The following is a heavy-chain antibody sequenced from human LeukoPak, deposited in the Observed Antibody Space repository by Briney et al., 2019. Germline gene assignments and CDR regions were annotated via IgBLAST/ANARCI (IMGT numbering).Heavy chain of an antibody. D-gene: IGHD6-13*01. V-gene: IGHV4-34*01. CDR3: ATYSSSWPGAFDI. Sequence: SETLSLTCAVYGGSFSGYYWSWIRQPPGKGLEWIGEINHSGSTNYNPSLKSRVTISVDTSKNQFSLKLSSVTAADTAVYYCATYSSSWPGAFDIWGQGTMVTVSS. CDR1: GGSFSGYY. J-gene: IGHJ3*02. CDR2: INHSGST.